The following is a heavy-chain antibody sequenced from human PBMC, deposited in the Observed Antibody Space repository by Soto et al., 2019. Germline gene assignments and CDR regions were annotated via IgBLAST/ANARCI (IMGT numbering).Heavy chain of an antibody. J-gene: IGHJ6*02. CDR2: IYPGGSDT. V-gene: IGHV5-51*01. Sequence: GESLKSSCTGSGYRFTTYWIGWVRQMPGKGLEWMGIIYPGGSDTKYSPSFQGQVTISADRSTSTAFLQWSSLKASDTAMYYCARSGSGIYERSKYYFYGLDVWGQVPTFPVS. CDR1: GYRFTTYW. CDR3: ARSGSGIYERSKYYFYGLDV. D-gene: IGHD3-10*01.